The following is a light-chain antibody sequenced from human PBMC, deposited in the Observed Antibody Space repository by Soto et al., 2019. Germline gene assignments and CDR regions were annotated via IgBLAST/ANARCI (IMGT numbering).Light chain of an antibody. CDR3: QQYKT. V-gene: IGKV3-20*01. CDR2: GAS. Sequence: EIVLTQSPGTLSLSPGERATLSCRARQSVSSSYLAWYQQKPGQAPRLLIYGASSRATGIPDRFSGSGSGTDFTLAISRLEPDDFEVYYCQQYKTFGQGTKVEIK. CDR1: QSVSSSY. J-gene: IGKJ1*01.